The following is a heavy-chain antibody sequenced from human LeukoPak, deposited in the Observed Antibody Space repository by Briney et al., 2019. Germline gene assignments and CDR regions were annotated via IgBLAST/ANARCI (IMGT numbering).Heavy chain of an antibody. D-gene: IGHD5-18*01. Sequence: GASVKVSCKASGYTLTSYGISWVRQAPGQGLEWMGWISAYNGNTNYAQKLQGRVTMTTDTSTSTAYMELRSLRSDDTAVYYCARAGGGYSYGFYGAFDYWGQGTLVTVSS. CDR2: ISAYNGNT. V-gene: IGHV1-18*01. J-gene: IGHJ4*02. CDR1: GYTLTSYG. CDR3: ARAGGGYSYGFYGAFDY.